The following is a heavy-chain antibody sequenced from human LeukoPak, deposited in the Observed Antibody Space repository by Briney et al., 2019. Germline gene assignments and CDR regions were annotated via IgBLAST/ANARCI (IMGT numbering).Heavy chain of an antibody. Sequence: SVKVSCKASGYTFSDYYIHWVRQAPGQGLEWMGRIIPILGVANYAQKSQARVTITADKSTSTAYMELSSLRSEDTAVYYCARDTTTLTAHFDYWGQGTLVTVSS. CDR3: ARDTTTLTAHFDY. CDR2: IIPILGVA. J-gene: IGHJ4*02. CDR1: GYTFSDYY. D-gene: IGHD4-11*01. V-gene: IGHV1-69*04.